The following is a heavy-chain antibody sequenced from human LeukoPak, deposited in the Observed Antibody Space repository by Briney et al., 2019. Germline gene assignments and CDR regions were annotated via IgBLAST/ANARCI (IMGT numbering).Heavy chain of an antibody. CDR1: GFTFSSYA. D-gene: IGHD1-26*01. Sequence: PGGSLRLSCAASGFTFSSYAMSWVRQAPGKGLEWVSAISGSGGSTYYADSVKGRFTTSRDNSKNTLYLQMNSLRAEDTAVYYCANSKTSRKRELLRLYAFDIWGQGTMVTVSS. CDR3: ANSKTSRKRELLRLYAFDI. V-gene: IGHV3-23*01. CDR2: ISGSGGST. J-gene: IGHJ3*02.